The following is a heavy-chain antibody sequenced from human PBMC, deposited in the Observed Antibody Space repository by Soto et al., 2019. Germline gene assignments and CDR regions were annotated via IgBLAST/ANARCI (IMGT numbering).Heavy chain of an antibody. CDR1: GGSMTSFY. Sequence: SETLSLTCTVSGGSMTSFYWSWIRQPPGKGLEWIGYVFHSGTTNYNPSLKSRVIISVYTSKNQFSLRLNSVTAADTAVYYCAGSISGDPWSDPWRQGTLVTVSS. J-gene: IGHJ5*02. CDR2: VFHSGTT. CDR3: AGSISGDPWSDP. D-gene: IGHD2-21*01. V-gene: IGHV4-59*03.